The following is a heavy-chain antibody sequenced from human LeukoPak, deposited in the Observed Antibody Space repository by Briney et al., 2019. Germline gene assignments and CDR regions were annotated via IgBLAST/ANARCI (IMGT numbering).Heavy chain of an antibody. J-gene: IGHJ6*03. CDR3: ARARYSNGSRYYMDV. V-gene: IGHV4-39*07. D-gene: IGHD5-18*01. CDR1: GGSISSGGYY. Sequence: SETLSLTCTVSGGSISSGGYYWSWIRQPPGKGLEWIGEINHSGSTNYNPSLKSRVTISVDTSKNQFSLKLSSVTAADTAVYYCARARYSNGSRYYMDVWGKGTTVTVSS. CDR2: INHSGST.